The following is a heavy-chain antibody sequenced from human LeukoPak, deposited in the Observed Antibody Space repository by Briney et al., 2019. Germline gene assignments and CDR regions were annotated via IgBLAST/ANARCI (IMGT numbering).Heavy chain of an antibody. CDR3: ARETIAVAGTPYFDY. Sequence: SETLSLTCTVPGGSFSIYYWSWIRQPAGKGLEYIGRIYTSGSTNYNPSLKSRVTISVDMSKNQFSLKLSSVTSADTAVYFCARETIAVAGTPYFDYWGQGTLVTVSS. CDR2: IYTSGST. V-gene: IGHV4-4*07. D-gene: IGHD6-19*01. CDR1: GGSFSIYY. J-gene: IGHJ4*02.